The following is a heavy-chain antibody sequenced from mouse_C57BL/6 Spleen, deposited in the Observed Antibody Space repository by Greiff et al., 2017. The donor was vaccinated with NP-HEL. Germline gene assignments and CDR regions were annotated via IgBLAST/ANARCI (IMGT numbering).Heavy chain of an antibody. Sequence: EVKLVESGPGLVKPSQSLSLTCSVTGYSITSGYYWNWIRQFPGNKLEWMGYISYDGSNNYNPSLKNRISITRDTSKNQFFLKLNSVTTEDTATYYCARKGGYYSFAYWGQGTLVTVSA. V-gene: IGHV3-6*01. CDR3: ARKGGYYSFAY. CDR2: ISYDGSN. J-gene: IGHJ3*01. CDR1: GYSITSGYY. D-gene: IGHD2-3*01.